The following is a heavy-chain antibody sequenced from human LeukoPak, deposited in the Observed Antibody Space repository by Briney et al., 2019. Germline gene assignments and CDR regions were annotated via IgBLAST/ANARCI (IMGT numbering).Heavy chain of an antibody. Sequence: ASVKVSCKTSGYTFTSYDINWVRQATGQGLEWMGWINPNSGGTNYAQKFQGRVTMTRDTSISTAYMELSRLRSDDTAVYYCARDLGAAAGTEDNWFDPWGQGTLVTVSS. CDR2: INPNSGGT. CDR3: ARDLGAAAGTEDNWFDP. CDR1: GYTFTSYD. J-gene: IGHJ5*02. V-gene: IGHV1-2*02. D-gene: IGHD6-13*01.